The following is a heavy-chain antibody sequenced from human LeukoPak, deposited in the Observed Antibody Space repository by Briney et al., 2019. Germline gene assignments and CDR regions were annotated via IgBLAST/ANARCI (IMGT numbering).Heavy chain of an antibody. CDR2: VYYSGST. Sequence: SETLSLTCTVSGGSISPYYWSWIRQPPGKGLEWIGYVYYSGSTNYNPSLKSRVIISLDTSKNQFSLELSSVTAADTAVFYCARDRTYYDTSGYSGFGAFDIWGPGTMVTVSS. CDR1: GGSISPYY. V-gene: IGHV4-59*01. CDR3: ARDRTYYDTSGYSGFGAFDI. D-gene: IGHD3-22*01. J-gene: IGHJ3*02.